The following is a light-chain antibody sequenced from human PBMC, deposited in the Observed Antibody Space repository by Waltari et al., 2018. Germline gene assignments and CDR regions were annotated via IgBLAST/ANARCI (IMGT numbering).Light chain of an antibody. Sequence: QSALTQPASVSGPPGQSITISCTGTSSDIATYNYVSWYQQHPGKAPRLMIFAVTNRPSGVSNRFSGSKSGNTASLTISGLQPEDEGDYYCTSYTSSITWVFGGGTKLTVL. V-gene: IGLV2-14*01. J-gene: IGLJ3*02. CDR3: TSYTSSITWV. CDR1: SSDIATYNY. CDR2: AVT.